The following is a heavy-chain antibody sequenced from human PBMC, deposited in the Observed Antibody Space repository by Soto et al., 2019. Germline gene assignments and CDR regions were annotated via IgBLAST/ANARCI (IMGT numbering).Heavy chain of an antibody. J-gene: IGHJ4*02. CDR3: ASGWFGEFVYYFDY. CDR1: GYGLTRYG. V-gene: IGHV1-18*01. D-gene: IGHD3-10*01. CDR2: MSVYNGNT. Sequence: ASVKGSCKACGYGLTRYGRSWVRQAPGQGVEWMGWMSVYNGNTSYAQKLQGRVTMTTDTSTSTAYMELSSLRSDDTAVYYCASGWFGEFVYYFDYWGQGTLVTISS.